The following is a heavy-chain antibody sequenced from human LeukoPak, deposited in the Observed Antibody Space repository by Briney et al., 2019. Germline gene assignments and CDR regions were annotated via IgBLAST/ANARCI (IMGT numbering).Heavy chain of an antibody. Sequence: SGTLSLTCAVSGGSISVSNCWSWVRQPPGKGLEWIGEVYHSGSTNYNPSLKSRVIISLDKSKNQFSLKLNSVTAADTAVYFCAKLQRVTMNSFDIWGQGALVTVPS. CDR3: AKLQRVTMNSFDI. D-gene: IGHD3-22*01. CDR1: GGSISVSNC. CDR2: VYHSGST. J-gene: IGHJ3*02. V-gene: IGHV4-4*02.